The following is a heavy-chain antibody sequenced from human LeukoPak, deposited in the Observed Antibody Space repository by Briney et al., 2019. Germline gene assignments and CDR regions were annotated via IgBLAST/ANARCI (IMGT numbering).Heavy chain of an antibody. J-gene: IGHJ5*02. CDR3: ARPRLVKFGEYAFDP. CDR2: IYTSGTT. V-gene: IGHV4-4*07. Sequence: PSETLSLTCTVSGDSISSYYWSWIRQPAGKGPEWIGRIYTSGTTNYNPSLKSRVTISVDTSKNQFSLKLSPVTAADTAVYYCARPRLVKFGEYAFDPWGQGTLVTVSS. D-gene: IGHD3-10*01. CDR1: GDSISSYY.